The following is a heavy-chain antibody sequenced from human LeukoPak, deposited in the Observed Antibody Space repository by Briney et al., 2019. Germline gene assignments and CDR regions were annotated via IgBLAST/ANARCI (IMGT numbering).Heavy chain of an antibody. D-gene: IGHD2-15*01. CDR3: ARDRIFVGAAAESDY. V-gene: IGHV1-18*01. CDR1: GYTFTSYG. CDR2: ISAYNGNT. J-gene: IGHJ4*02. Sequence: ASVKVSCKASGYTFTSYGISWVRQAPGQGLEWMGWISAYNGNTNYAQKLQGRVTMTTDTSTSTAYMELRSLRSDDTAVYYCARDRIFVGAAAESDYWGQGTLVTVSS.